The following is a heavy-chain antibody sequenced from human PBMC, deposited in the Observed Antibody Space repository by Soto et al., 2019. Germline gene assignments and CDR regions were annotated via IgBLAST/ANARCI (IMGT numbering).Heavy chain of an antibody. J-gene: IGHJ4*02. Sequence: GGSLRLSCAASGFTFSFYAMSWVRQAPGKGLEWVSAISGSGGSTYYADSVKGRFTISRDSSKSTLYLQMNSLRAEDTAVYYCAKDRGSIGRHRDYLDFPGQGTLVTVSS. CDR1: GFTFSFYA. CDR2: ISGSGGST. V-gene: IGHV3-23*01. CDR3: AKDRGSIGRHRDYLDF. D-gene: IGHD3-3*02.